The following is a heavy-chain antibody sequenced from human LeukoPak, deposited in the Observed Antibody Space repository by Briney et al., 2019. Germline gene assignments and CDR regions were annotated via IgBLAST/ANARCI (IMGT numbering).Heavy chain of an antibody. V-gene: IGHV3-23*01. D-gene: IGHD3-10*01. J-gene: IGHJ4*02. Sequence: GSLRLSCAASGFTFSSYAMSWVRQAPGKGLEWVSAISGSGGSTYYADSVKGRFTISRDNSKNTLYLQMNSLRAEDTAVYYCAKTPSHYGSGSYYGRYLDYWGQGTLVTVSS. CDR1: GFTFSSYA. CDR3: AKTPSHYGSGSYYGRYLDY. CDR2: ISGSGGST.